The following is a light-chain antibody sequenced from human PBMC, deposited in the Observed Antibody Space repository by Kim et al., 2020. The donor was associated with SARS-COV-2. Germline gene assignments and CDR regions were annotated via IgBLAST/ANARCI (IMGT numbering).Light chain of an antibody. Sequence: DFRLTQSPSFLSASVGDRVTITCRASEDINNYLAWYQQKQGKAPQLLIYSASTLQGGVPSRFSGSGSGTEFTLTVSSLQPEDFATYYCQRLSYYPATFGGGTKVDIK. CDR1: EDINNY. J-gene: IGKJ4*01. CDR3: QRLSYYPAT. V-gene: IGKV1-9*01. CDR2: SAS.